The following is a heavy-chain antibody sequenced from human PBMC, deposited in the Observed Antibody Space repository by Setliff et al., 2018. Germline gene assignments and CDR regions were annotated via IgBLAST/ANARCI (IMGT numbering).Heavy chain of an antibody. CDR3: AKPQVELRWGFES. V-gene: IGHV3-23*01. J-gene: IGHJ4*02. CDR1: AFTFNKYA. Sequence: PGGSLRLSCAASAFTFNKYAVTWLRQAPGKGLEWVSSITVSGHSTYADSVKGRFTISRDNSQNTLYLQMTSLRAEDTAVYYCAKPQVELRWGFESWGQGTLVTVSS. CDR2: ITVSGHST. D-gene: IGHD1-7*01.